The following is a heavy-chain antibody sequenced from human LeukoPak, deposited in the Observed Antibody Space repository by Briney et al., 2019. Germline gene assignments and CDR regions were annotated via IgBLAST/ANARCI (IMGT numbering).Heavy chain of an antibody. J-gene: IGHJ4*02. V-gene: IGHV3-23*01. CDR3: AKDRMGGVTFFDY. CDR1: GFIFSSYW. Sequence: PGGSLRLSCAASGFIFSSYWMHWVRHAPGKGLEWISSISYSAAGTYYADSVKGRFSISRDNSKKIVYLQMNSLRAEDTAVYYCAKDRMGGVTFFDYWGQGTLVTVSS. CDR2: ISYSAAGT. D-gene: IGHD2-21*02.